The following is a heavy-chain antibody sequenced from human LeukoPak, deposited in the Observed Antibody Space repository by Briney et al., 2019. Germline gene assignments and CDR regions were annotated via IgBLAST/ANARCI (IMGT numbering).Heavy chain of an antibody. Sequence: PGGSLRLSCATSGFTFSEYSMNWVRQAPGRGLEWVSSINSRSIYIHYAESVKGRFTISRDNAENSLFLQMSSLRPEDTAVYYCARGYGDYVLDYWGQGTLVTVSS. V-gene: IGHV3-21*01. J-gene: IGHJ4*02. CDR2: INSRSIYI. CDR3: ARGYGDYVLDY. D-gene: IGHD4-17*01. CDR1: GFTFSEYS.